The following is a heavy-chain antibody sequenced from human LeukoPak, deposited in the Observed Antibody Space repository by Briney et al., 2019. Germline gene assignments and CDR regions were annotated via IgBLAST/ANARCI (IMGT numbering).Heavy chain of an antibody. CDR2: IYYSGST. CDR3: ARNRIAVAAYFDY. V-gene: IGHV4-59*08. J-gene: IGHJ4*02. CDR1: GGSISSYY. Sequence: TSETLSLTCTVSGGSISSYYWSWIRQPPGKGLEWVGYIYYSGSTNYNPSLKSRVTISVDTSKNQFSLKLSSVTAADTAVYYCARNRIAVAAYFDYWGQGTLVTVSS. D-gene: IGHD6-19*01.